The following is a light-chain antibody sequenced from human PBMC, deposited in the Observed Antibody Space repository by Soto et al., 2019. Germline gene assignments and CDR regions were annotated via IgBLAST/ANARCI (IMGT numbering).Light chain of an antibody. V-gene: IGLV2-14*01. J-gene: IGLJ2*01. CDR2: DVN. CDR1: SSDVGGYNH. CDR3: SSFSSISTFA. Sequence: QSVLTQPASVSGSPGQSIAISCTGTSSDVGGYNHVSWYQQQPGEAPKLMIYDVNNRPSGVSNRFSGSKSGNTASLTISGVQAYGGGGYFRSSFSSISTFAFGGGTKLTVL.